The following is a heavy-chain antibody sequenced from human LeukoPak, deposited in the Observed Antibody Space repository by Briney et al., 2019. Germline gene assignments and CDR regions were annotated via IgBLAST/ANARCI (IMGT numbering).Heavy chain of an antibody. CDR2: IYPGDSDT. J-gene: IGHJ3*02. Sequence: KSGESLKISCKGSGYSFTSYWIGWVRQMPGKGLEWMGIIYPGDSDTRYSPSFQGQVTISADKSISTAYLQWSSLKASGTAMYYCARSQGCYYDSSGPDAFDIWGQGTMVTVSS. D-gene: IGHD3-22*01. V-gene: IGHV5-51*01. CDR3: ARSQGCYYDSSGPDAFDI. CDR1: GYSFTSYW.